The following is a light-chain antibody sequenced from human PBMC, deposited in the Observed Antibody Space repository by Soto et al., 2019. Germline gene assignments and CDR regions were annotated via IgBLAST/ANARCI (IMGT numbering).Light chain of an antibody. CDR1: QDIDGY. CDR3: QQLRSYPLT. Sequence: IQLTQSPSSLSASVGDRVTITSRASQDIDGYFAWFQQKPGKAPKLPTYGPSTLESEVPSRFSGSASGTDFTITISSLQPEDFATYYCQQLRSYPLTFGGGTLVEI. CDR2: GPS. V-gene: IGKV1-9*01. J-gene: IGKJ4*01.